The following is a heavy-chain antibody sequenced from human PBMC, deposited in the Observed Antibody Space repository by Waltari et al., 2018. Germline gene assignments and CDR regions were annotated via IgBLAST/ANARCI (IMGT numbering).Heavy chain of an antibody. Sequence: QVQLVQSGSEMKKPGASVQVSCKASGYTFINYGVKWVRQDPGQGREWMGWINTNTGKPTYAQGFTGRFVFSSDTSVNTAYLQISNLKTEDTAVYYCARGDIVIVPAADNWFDPWGQGTLVTVSS. CDR3: ARGDIVIVPAADNWFDP. CDR1: GYTFINYG. CDR2: INTNTGKP. D-gene: IGHD2-15*01. V-gene: IGHV7-4-1*02. J-gene: IGHJ5*02.